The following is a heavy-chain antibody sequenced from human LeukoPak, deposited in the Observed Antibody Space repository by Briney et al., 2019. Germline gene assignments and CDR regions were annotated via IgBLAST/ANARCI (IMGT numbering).Heavy chain of an antibody. CDR1: GFTFSGFG. CDR2: ISDTGADT. D-gene: IGHD5/OR15-5a*01. CDR3: AKRVPYSVSAAYFDL. Sequence: GGSLRLSCAASGFTFSGFGMNWVRQAPGRGLEWVSSISDTGADTYYADSVKGRFTVSRDNSRNTLYLQMNNLRAEDTAVYFGAKRVPYSVSAAYFDLWGQGTLVTVS. J-gene: IGHJ4*02. V-gene: IGHV3-23*01.